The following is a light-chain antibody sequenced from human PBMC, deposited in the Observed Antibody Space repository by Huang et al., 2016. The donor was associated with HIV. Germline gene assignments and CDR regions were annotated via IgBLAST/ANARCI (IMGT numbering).Light chain of an antibody. V-gene: IGKV3-15*01. CDR3: QQYNNWPWT. CDR2: GAS. J-gene: IGKJ1*01. Sequence: EIVMTQSPGPLSVSPGERGTLSCRAGQNVFSTLDWYQQKPGQAPRLLIYGASTRATGIPARFSGSGSGTEFTLTITSLQSEDFAVYYCQQYNNWPWTFGQGTKVEIK. CDR1: QNVFST.